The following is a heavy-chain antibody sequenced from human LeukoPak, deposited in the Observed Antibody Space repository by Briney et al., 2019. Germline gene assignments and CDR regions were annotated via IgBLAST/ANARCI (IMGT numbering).Heavy chain of an antibody. CDR3: ARTVYSSGWYIDY. CDR1: GGXISSYY. Sequence: SETLSLTCTVSGGXISSYYWSWIRQPPGKGLEWIGYIYYSGSTNYNPSLKSRVTISVDTSKNQFSLKPSSVTAADTAVYYCARTVYSSGWYIDYWGQGTLVTVSS. D-gene: IGHD6-19*01. V-gene: IGHV4-59*08. J-gene: IGHJ4*02. CDR2: IYYSGST.